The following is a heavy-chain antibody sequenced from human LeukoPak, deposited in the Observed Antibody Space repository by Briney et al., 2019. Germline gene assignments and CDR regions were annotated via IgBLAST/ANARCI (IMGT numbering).Heavy chain of an antibody. CDR1: GFTFSSYS. D-gene: IGHD6-13*01. V-gene: IGHV3-21*04. CDR2: ISSSSSYI. Sequence: GGSLRLSCAASGFTFSSYSMNWVRQAPGKGLEWVSSISSSSSYIYYADSVKGRFTISRDNAKNSLYLQMNSLRAEDTALYYCAKDRAAAALGPFDYWGQGTLVTVSS. J-gene: IGHJ4*02. CDR3: AKDRAAAALGPFDY.